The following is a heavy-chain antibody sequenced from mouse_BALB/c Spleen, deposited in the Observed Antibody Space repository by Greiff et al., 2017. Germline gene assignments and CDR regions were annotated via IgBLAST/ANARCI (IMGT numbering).Heavy chain of an antibody. CDR2: IDPENGDT. J-gene: IGHJ2*01. CDR3: NARRGYYFDY. Sequence: EVQLQQSGAELVRSGASVKLSCTASGFNIKDYYMHWVKQRPEQGLEWIGWIDPENGDTEYAPKFQGKATMTADTSSNTAYLQLSSLTSEDTAVYYGNARRGYYFDYWGQGTTLTVSS. V-gene: IGHV14-4*02. CDR1: GFNIKDYY.